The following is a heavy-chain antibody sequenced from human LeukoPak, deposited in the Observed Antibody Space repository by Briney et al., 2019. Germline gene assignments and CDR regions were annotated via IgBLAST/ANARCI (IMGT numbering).Heavy chain of an antibody. CDR2: IYHSGST. J-gene: IGHJ2*01. Sequence: SETLSLTCAVSGGSISSNWWSWVRQPPGKGLEWIGEIYHSGSTNYNPSLKSRVTISVDKSKNQFSLKLSSVTAADTAVYYCARATYWYFDLWGRGTLVTVSS. V-gene: IGHV4-4*02. CDR3: ARATYWYFDL. CDR1: GGSISSNW.